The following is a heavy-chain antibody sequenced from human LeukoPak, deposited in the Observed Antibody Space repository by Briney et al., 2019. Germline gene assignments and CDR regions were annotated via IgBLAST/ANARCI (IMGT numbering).Heavy chain of an antibody. Sequence: GGSLRLSCAASGFTFSTYWMHWVRQVPGKGLVWVASINDDATNTNYADSVKGRFTISRDNAKSARYLQMNSLTVEDTAVYYCAKVGPSGSYYSSWGQGTLVTVSS. CDR2: INDDATNT. CDR1: GFTFSTYW. V-gene: IGHV3-74*01. CDR3: AKVGPSGSYYSS. J-gene: IGHJ5*02. D-gene: IGHD1-26*01.